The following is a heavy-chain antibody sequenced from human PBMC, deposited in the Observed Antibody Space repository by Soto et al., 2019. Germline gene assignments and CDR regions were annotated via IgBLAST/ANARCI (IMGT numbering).Heavy chain of an antibody. Sequence: SETLSLTCTVSGGSISSGGYYWSWIRQHPGKGLEWIGYIYYSGSTYYNPSLKSRVTISVDTSKNQFSLKLSSVTAADTAVYYCARSTASSSYGYDLAIFDYWGQGTLVTVSS. CDR3: ARSTASSSYGYDLAIFDY. D-gene: IGHD5-18*01. V-gene: IGHV4-31*03. CDR1: GGSISSGGYY. J-gene: IGHJ4*02. CDR2: IYYSGST.